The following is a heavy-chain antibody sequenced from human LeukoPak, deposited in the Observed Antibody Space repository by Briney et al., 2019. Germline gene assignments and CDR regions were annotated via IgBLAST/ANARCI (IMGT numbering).Heavy chain of an antibody. J-gene: IGHJ3*01. CDR3: ARDDASP. CDR1: GGSISSYF. V-gene: IGHV4-4*07. Sequence: SETLSLTCTVSGGSISSYFWSWIRQPAGKGLEWIGRIYNTGSTNYNPSLKSRVSMSIDTSKNQFSLKLTSVTAADTAVYYCARDDASPWGQGTMVTVSS. CDR2: IYNTGST.